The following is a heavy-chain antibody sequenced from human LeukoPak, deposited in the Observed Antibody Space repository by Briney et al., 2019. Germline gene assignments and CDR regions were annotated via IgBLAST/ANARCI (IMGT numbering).Heavy chain of an antibody. CDR1: GYTFTSYD. CDR2: MNPNSGNT. V-gene: IGHV1-8*01. D-gene: IGHD3-3*01. Sequence: ASVKVSCKASGYTFTSYDINWVRQATGQGLEWMGWMNPNSGNTGYAQKFQGRVTMTRNTSISTAYMELSSLRSEDTAVYYCARFYDFWSGYYSYYGMDVWGQRTTVTVSS. J-gene: IGHJ6*02. CDR3: ARFYDFWSGYYSYYGMDV.